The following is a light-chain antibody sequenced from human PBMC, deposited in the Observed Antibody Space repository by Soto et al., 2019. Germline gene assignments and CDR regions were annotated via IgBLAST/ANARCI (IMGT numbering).Light chain of an antibody. CDR1: SSDIGAGYD. CDR2: GNS. J-gene: IGLJ2*01. Sequence: QSVLTQPPSVSGAPGQRVTISCTGSSSDIGAGYDVHWYQQLPGTAPKLLIYGNSNRPSGVPDRFSGSKSGTSASLASTGLQAEDEADYYGQSYDSSLSDVVFGGGTKLTVL. V-gene: IGLV1-40*01. CDR3: QSYDSSLSDVV.